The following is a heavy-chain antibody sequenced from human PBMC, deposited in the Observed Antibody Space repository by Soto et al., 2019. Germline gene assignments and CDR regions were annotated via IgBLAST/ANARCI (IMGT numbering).Heavy chain of an antibody. CDR1: GFTFRTYG. CDR3: ARADYGSGTYFPFDP. J-gene: IGHJ5*02. D-gene: IGHD3-10*01. CDR2: IWYDGSNK. V-gene: IGHV3-33*01. Sequence: GGSLRLSCAASGFTFRTYGMHWVRQAPGKGLEWVALIWYDGSNKYYADSVKGRFTISRDNSKNTLYLQMNSLRAEDTAVYYCARADYGSGTYFPFDPWGHGTLVTVSS.